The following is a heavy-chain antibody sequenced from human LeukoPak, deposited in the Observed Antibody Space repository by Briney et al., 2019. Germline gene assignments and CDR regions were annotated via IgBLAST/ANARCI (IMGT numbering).Heavy chain of an antibody. CDR2: IYYSGST. CDR1: NGSITNYY. D-gene: IGHD2-15*01. J-gene: IGHJ5*02. Sequence: PSETLSLTCTVSNGSITNYYWSWIRQPPGRRLEWIGYIYYSGSTNYNPSLKSRVTILVDTSKNQFSLKLTSVTSADTAVYYCARVVVAATDWFDPWGLGTLVTVSS. V-gene: IGHV4-59*01. CDR3: ARVVVAATDWFDP.